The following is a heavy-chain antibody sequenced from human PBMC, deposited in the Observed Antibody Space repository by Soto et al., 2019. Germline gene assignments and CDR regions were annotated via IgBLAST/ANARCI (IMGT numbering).Heavy chain of an antibody. J-gene: IGHJ4*02. CDR2: IYTSGST. Sequence: LETVSLTCTVSGGSISSYYWSWIRQPAGKGLEWIGRIYTSGSTNYNPSLKSRVTMSVDTSKNQFSLKLSSVTAADTAVYYCARVGGSYGSSDYPGPAPLVTLSS. CDR1: GGSISSYY. CDR3: ARVGGSYGSSDY. V-gene: IGHV4-4*07. D-gene: IGHD5-18*01.